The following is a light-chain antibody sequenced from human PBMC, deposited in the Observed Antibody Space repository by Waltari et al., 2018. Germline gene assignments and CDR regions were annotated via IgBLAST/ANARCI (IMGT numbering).Light chain of an antibody. J-gene: IGLJ2*01. CDR2: DVS. Sequence: QSALTQPRSVSGSPGQSVTISCTGTSGDVVDDNYVSWYQDQPGKAPRLTIYDVSERPSGVPDRFSASKSGNTASLTISGLQAEDEGSYHCCSRAGSSVVFGGGTKLTVL. V-gene: IGLV2-11*01. CDR3: CSRAGSSVV. CDR1: SGDVVDDNY.